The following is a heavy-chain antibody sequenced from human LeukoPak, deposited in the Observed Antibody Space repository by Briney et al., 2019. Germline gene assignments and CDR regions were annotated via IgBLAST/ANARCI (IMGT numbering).Heavy chain of an antibody. CDR3: ARGPGEYFYYHYMDV. D-gene: IGHD1-14*01. J-gene: IGHJ6*03. CDR1: GCTFIRNW. Sequence: GGSLRLSCAASGCTFIRNWMNWVRKAPGKGPEWVANIKQDGSEKNYADSVKGRFTISRDNDNNSLYLEMTALTAGDTAVYFCARGPGEYFYYHYMDVWGKGTTVTVSS. V-gene: IGHV3-7*01. CDR2: IKQDGSEK.